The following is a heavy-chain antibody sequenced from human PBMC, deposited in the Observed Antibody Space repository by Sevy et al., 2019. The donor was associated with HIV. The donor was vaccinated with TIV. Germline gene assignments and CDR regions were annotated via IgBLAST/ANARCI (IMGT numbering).Heavy chain of an antibody. CDR1: GGSISSGDYY. CDR3: ARERRGGSWLPSNRAGRSWGYYYYYGMDV. CDR2: IYYSGST. J-gene: IGHJ6*02. Sequence: SETLSLTCTVSGGSISSGDYYWSWIRQPPGKGLEWIGYIYYSGSTYYNPSLKSRVTISVDTSKNQFSLKLSSVTAADTAVYYCARERRGGSWLPSNRAGRSWGYYYYYGMDVWGQGTTVTVSS. V-gene: IGHV4-30-4*01. D-gene: IGHD2-15*01.